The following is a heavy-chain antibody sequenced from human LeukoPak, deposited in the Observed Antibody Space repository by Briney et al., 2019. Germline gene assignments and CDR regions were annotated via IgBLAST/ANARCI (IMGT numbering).Heavy chain of an antibody. D-gene: IGHD1-26*01. V-gene: IGHV4-34*01. CDR3: ARKALKPVTLVGAIDY. J-gene: IGHJ4*02. Sequence: PSETLSLTCAVYGGSFSGYYWSWIRQPPGKGLEWIGEINHSGSTNYNPSLKSRVTISVDTSKNQFSLKLSSVTAADTAVYYCARKALKPVTLVGAIDYWGQGTLVTVSS. CDR2: INHSGST. CDR1: GGSFSGYY.